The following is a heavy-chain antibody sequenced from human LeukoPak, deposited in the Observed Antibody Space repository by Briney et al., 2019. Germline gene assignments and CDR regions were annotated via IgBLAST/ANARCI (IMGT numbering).Heavy chain of an antibody. D-gene: IGHD4-17*01. V-gene: IGHV5-51*01. CDR3: ARHRDYGDLQDAFDI. J-gene: IGHJ3*02. Sequence: GESLKISCKGSGYTFTSYWIVWVRQIPGEGLEWMGIIYPGDSDTRYSPSFQGQVTISADKSISTAYLQWSSLKASDTAMYYCARHRDYGDLQDAFDIWGQGTMVTVSS. CDR1: GYTFTSYW. CDR2: IYPGDSDT.